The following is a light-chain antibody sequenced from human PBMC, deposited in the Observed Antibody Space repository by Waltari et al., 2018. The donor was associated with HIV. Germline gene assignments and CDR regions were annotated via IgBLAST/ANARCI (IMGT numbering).Light chain of an antibody. Sequence: QSALTQPASVSGSPGQSITISCTGPASDIDTYESVSWYQQPPGKAPKLILYEVIYRPSGISSRFSGSKSGNTASLTISGLQAEDEADYFCCSYTTRSFVIFGGGTKLTVL. CDR3: CSYTTRSFVI. V-gene: IGLV2-14*01. CDR2: EVI. J-gene: IGLJ2*01. CDR1: ASDIDTYES.